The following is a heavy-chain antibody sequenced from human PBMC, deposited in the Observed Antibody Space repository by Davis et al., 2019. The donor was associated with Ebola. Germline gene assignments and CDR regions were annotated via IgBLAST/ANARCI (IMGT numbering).Heavy chain of an antibody. D-gene: IGHD4-11*01. CDR3: ARGHNYAHEC. J-gene: IGHJ4*02. Sequence: ASVKVSCKASAYSFPYYNLHWMRQAPGQGLEWLGRVILKSGATNYAQKFQGRVTMTRDTSISTVYMELSSLRYDDTADYYCARGHNYAHECWGQGTLVTVYS. V-gene: IGHV1-2*06. CDR2: VILKSGAT. CDR1: AYSFPYYN.